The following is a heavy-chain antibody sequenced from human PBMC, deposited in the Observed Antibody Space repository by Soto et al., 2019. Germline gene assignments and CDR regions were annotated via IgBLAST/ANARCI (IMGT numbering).Heavy chain of an antibody. Sequence: DVQLVESGGALVQPGGSLTISCVASGFNFRGYWMSWVRQAPGKGLEWVATMNEDGSEIYYVGSVKGRFAISRDNDENALHLQKNHVSAEDTGVYFCARDVRFDYANWGQGTLVTVSS. CDR1: GFNFRGYW. CDR2: MNEDGSEI. CDR3: ARDVRFDYAN. V-gene: IGHV3-7*01. J-gene: IGHJ4*02. D-gene: IGHD2-2*01.